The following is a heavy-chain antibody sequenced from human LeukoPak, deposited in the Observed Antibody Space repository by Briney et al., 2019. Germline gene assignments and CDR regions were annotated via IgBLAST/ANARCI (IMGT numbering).Heavy chain of an antibody. Sequence: GGSLRLSCAASGFTFDDYAMHWVRQAPGEGPEWVSLISGDGGSTYYGDSVKGRFTISRDNSKHSLYLQMNSLRTGDTALYYCAKPNNYYDSSGYPVSYYYYYYMDVWGKGTTVTVSS. V-gene: IGHV3-43*02. CDR2: ISGDGGST. CDR1: GFTFDDYA. J-gene: IGHJ6*03. CDR3: AKPNNYYDSSGYPVSYYYYYYMDV. D-gene: IGHD3-22*01.